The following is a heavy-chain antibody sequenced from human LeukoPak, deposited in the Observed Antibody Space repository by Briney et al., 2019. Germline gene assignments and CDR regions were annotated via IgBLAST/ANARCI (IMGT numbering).Heavy chain of an antibody. V-gene: IGHV4-59*08. J-gene: IGHJ4*02. D-gene: IGHD2-2*01. CDR3: ARHGGPAREFDY. Sequence: SETLSLTCTVSGGSINSYYWSWIRRPPGKGLEWIGYIYYSGSTNYNPSLKSRVTISVDTSKNQFSLKLSSVTAADTAVYYCARHGGPAREFDYWGQGTLVTVSS. CDR1: GGSINSYY. CDR2: IYYSGST.